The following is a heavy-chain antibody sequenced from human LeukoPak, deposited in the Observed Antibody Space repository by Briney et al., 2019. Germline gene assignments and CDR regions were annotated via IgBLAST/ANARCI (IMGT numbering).Heavy chain of an antibody. Sequence: PGGSLRLSCVASGFSFSRSDMHWVRQVTGKGLEWVSGIGTAGDTFYPGSVKGRFTFSRENGKNSLYLQMNSLRADDTAVYYCARTRITPGVQGLQMRYFDYWGQGTLVTVSS. V-gene: IGHV3-13*01. D-gene: IGHD3-16*01. J-gene: IGHJ4*02. CDR3: ARTRITPGVQGLQMRYFDY. CDR2: IGTAGDT. CDR1: GFSFSRSD.